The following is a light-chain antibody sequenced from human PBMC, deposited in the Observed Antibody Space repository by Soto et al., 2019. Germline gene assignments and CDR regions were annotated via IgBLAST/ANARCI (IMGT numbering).Light chain of an antibody. Sequence: QSALTQPRSVSGPPGQSVTISCTGTSSDVGGYNYVSWYQQHPGKAPKLMIYDVSKRPSGVPDRFSGSKSGNTASLTISGLQAEDEADYYCCSYAGSYTPVVFGGGTQLTVL. J-gene: IGLJ2*01. CDR2: DVS. CDR3: CSYAGSYTPVV. V-gene: IGLV2-11*01. CDR1: SSDVGGYNY.